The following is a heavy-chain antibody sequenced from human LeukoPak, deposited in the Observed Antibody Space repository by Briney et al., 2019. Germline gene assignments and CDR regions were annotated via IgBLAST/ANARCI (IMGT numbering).Heavy chain of an antibody. J-gene: IGHJ4*02. CDR2: LPYDENNK. CDR3: ARQGGDSSRWYVWGAY. Sequence: GGSLRLCCTASGFIFSSYAMHWVRQAPGKGLEWVAVLPYDENNKYYADSVKGRFTISRDNSKNTLYLQMNSLRAEDTAVYYCARQGGDSSRWYVWGAYWGQGTLVTVSS. D-gene: IGHD6-13*01. CDR1: GFIFSSYA. V-gene: IGHV3-30-3*01.